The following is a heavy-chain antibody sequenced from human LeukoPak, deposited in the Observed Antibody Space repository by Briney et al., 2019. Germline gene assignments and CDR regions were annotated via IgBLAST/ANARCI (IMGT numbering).Heavy chain of an antibody. J-gene: IGHJ5*02. CDR2: FIPIFGTA. CDR1: AGTFSSYA. V-gene: IGHV1-69*05. CDR3: ARRYCSSTSCPIGFDT. Sequence: VKVCCKASAGTFSSYAISWVRQAPGQGLEWMGGFIPIFGTANYAQKFQGRVTITTDESTSTAYMELSSLTSEDTAVYYCARRYCSSTSCPIGFDTCGQGTLVTASS. D-gene: IGHD2-2*01.